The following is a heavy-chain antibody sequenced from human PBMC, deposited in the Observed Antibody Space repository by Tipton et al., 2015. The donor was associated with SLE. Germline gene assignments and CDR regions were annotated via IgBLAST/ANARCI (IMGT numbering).Heavy chain of an antibody. V-gene: IGHV4-39*07. CDR1: GGSISSSSYY. CDR3: ARGGGHDAFDI. J-gene: IGHJ3*02. Sequence: TLSLTCTVSGGSISSSSYYWSWIRQPPGKGLEWIGEINHSGSTNYNPSLKSRVTISVDTSKNQFSLKLSSVTAADTAVYYCARGGGHDAFDIWGQGTMVTVSS. CDR2: INHSGST. D-gene: IGHD4-23*01.